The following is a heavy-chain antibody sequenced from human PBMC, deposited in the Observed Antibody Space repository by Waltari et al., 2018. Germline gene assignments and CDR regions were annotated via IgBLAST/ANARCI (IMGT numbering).Heavy chain of an antibody. V-gene: IGHV4-59*01. CDR2: IHYSGSS. J-gene: IGHJ6*03. D-gene: IGHD1-26*01. CDR1: GGSTSTYY. Sequence: QVQLQESGPGLVKPSETLSLTCTVSGGSTSTYYWSWVRQSPGKGLEWIGYIHYSGSSLYNPSLRSRVAISLDTPNSQFALRLRSVTAADAAIYYCARADTSTSYFYYYMDVWGKGTTVTVSS. CDR3: ARADTSTSYFYYYMDV.